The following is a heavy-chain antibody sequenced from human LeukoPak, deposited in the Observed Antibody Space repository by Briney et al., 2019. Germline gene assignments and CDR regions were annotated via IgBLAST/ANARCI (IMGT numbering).Heavy chain of an antibody. CDR3: ARTSSGYYYDAFDI. CDR2: IYTSGST. CDR1: GGSISSGSYY. J-gene: IGHJ3*02. V-gene: IGHV4-61*02. D-gene: IGHD3-22*01. Sequence: PSQTLSLTCTVSGGSISSGSYYWRWIRQPAGKGLEWIGRIYTSGSTNYNPSLKSRVTISVDTSKNQFSLKLSSVTAADTAVYYCARTSSGYYYDAFDIWGQGTMVTASS.